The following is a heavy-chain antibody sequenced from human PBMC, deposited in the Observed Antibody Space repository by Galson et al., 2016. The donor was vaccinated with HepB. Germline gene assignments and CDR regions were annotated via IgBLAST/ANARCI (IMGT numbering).Heavy chain of an antibody. CDR3: ARESLGPRSAFEI. Sequence: CAISGDSVSSTTAAWSWIRQSPSRGLEWLGRTYYRSQWYNDYAVSVKSRISMNSDTSKNQLSLQLNSVTPEDTAVYYCARESLGPRSAFEIWGQGTMVTVSS. CDR2: TYYRSQWYN. V-gene: IGHV6-1*01. CDR1: GDSVSSTTAA. D-gene: IGHD7-27*01. J-gene: IGHJ3*02.